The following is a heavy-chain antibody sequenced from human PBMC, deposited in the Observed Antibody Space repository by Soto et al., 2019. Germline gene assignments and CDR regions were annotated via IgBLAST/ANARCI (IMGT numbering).Heavy chain of an antibody. CDR1: GFTFKTYT. D-gene: IGHD3-22*01. CDR3: AKGSSGHYDSFDY. Sequence: EVQLSDSGGGSVQPGASLRLSCAASGFTFKTYTMNCVRQAPGQGLEWVSAIIGSGTDTYYADSVKGRFTISRDNSKNTLYLLMNSLRAEDTAVYYCAKGSSGHYDSFDYWGQGTLVTVSS. V-gene: IGHV3-23*01. CDR2: IIGSGTDT. J-gene: IGHJ4*02.